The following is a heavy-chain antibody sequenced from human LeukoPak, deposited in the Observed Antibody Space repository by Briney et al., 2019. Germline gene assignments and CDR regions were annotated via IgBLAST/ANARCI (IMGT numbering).Heavy chain of an antibody. D-gene: IGHD6-6*01. CDR2: IYYTGIT. Sequence: SETLSLTCTVSGDSISSGTYYWSWIRQPPGKGLEWIGYIYYTGITNYNPSLNSRVTISIDTSKSQFSLKLTSVTAADTAVYYCARDPRYSSSAHVFDIWGQGIMVTVSS. CDR1: GDSISSGTYY. J-gene: IGHJ3*02. CDR3: ARDPRYSSSAHVFDI. V-gene: IGHV4-61*01.